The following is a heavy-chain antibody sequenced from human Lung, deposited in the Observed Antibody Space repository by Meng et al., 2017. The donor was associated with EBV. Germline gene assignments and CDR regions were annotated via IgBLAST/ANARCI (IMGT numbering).Heavy chain of an antibody. V-gene: IGHV7-4-1*02. D-gene: IGHD2/OR15-2a*01. J-gene: IGHJ5*02. Sequence: VQVVQSGSWLKKPGASGKVSCKASGYTFINYAINWVRQAPGQGLEWMGWINTHTGNPTYGQGFTGRFVLSSDTSVSTANLQISSLKAEDTAVYYCARGGNFDPWGQGTLVTVSS. CDR2: INTHTGNP. CDR1: GYTFINYA. CDR3: ARGGNFDP.